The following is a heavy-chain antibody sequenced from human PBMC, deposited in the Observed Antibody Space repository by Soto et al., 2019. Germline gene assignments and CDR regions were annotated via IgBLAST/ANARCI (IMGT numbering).Heavy chain of an antibody. CDR3: AIQGILTGYYYYYGMDV. D-gene: IGHD3-9*01. J-gene: IGHJ6*02. Sequence: GESLKISCKGSGYSFTSYWIGWVRQMPGKGLEWMGIIYPGDSDTRYSPSFQGQVTISADKSISTAYLQWSSLNASDTAMYYCAIQGILTGYYYYYGMDVWGQGTTVTVSS. CDR2: IYPGDSDT. V-gene: IGHV5-51*01. CDR1: GYSFTSYW.